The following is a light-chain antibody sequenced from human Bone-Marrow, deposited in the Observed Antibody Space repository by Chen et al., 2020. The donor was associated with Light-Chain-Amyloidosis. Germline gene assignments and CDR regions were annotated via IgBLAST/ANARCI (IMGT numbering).Light chain of an antibody. CDR2: DDS. Sequence: YVLTQPSSVSVAPGQTATIACGGNNIGSTSVHWYQQTPGPAPLLVVYDDSDRPSGIPERLSGSNSKNTATLTISRVEAGDEADYYCQVWDRGSDRPVFGGGTKLTVL. J-gene: IGLJ3*02. CDR1: NIGSTS. CDR3: QVWDRGSDRPV. V-gene: IGLV3-21*02.